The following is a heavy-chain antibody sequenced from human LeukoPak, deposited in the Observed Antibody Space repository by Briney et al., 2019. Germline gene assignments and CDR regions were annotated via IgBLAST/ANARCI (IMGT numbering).Heavy chain of an antibody. D-gene: IGHD3-16*01. V-gene: IGHV3-11*04. CDR2: ISSSGSTT. CDR3: ARGAMSYASSRLPFY. Sequence: GGSLRLSCAASEFIFSDHYMNWIRQAPGKWLEWVSYISSSGSTTYYADSVKGRFTISRDNAKTSLYLQMNSLRAEDTAVYYCARGAMSYASSRLPFYWGQGTLVTVSS. CDR1: EFIFSDHY. J-gene: IGHJ4*02.